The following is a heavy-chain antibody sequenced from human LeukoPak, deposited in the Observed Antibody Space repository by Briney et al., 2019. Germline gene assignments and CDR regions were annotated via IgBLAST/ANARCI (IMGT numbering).Heavy chain of an antibody. D-gene: IGHD6-19*01. CDR1: GYSFTNYW. J-gene: IGHJ3*02. CDR2: IYPDDSDT. CDR3: ARRSKSYSSGWYDAFDM. V-gene: IGHV5-51*01. Sequence: GESLKISCKGSGYSFTNYWIGWVRQMPGKGLEWMGIIYPDDSDTGNSPSFQGQVTISADKSISTAYLQWSSLKASDTAMYYCARRSKSYSSGWYDAFDMWGQGTMVTVSS.